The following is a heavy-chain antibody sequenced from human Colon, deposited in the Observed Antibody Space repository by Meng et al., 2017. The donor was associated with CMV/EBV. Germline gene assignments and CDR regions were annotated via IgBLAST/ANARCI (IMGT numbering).Heavy chain of an antibody. CDR1: GYTFTGYY. D-gene: IGHD6-6*01. CDR3: AASIAAVYGMDV. V-gene: IGHV1-2*02. J-gene: IGHJ6*02. CDR2: INPNSGGT. Sequence: ASVTVSCKASGYTFTGYYMHWVRQAPGQGLEWMGWINPNSGGTNYAQKFQGRVTMTRDTSISTAYMELSRLRSDDTAVYYCAASIAAVYGMDVWGQGTKVTVSS.